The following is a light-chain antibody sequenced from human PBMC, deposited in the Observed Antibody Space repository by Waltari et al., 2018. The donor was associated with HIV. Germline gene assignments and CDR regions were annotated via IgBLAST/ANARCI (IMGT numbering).Light chain of an antibody. CDR2: WAS. CDR1: QSVLYSSNNKNY. V-gene: IGKV4-1*01. CDR3: QQYYSTPWT. J-gene: IGKJ1*01. Sequence: DIVMTQSPDSLAVSLGERATINCKSSQSVLYSSNNKNYLAWYQQKPGQPPKLLIYWASTRESGVPDRFSGSGSGTDFTPTISSLQAEDVARYYCQQYYSTPWTFGQGTKVEIK.